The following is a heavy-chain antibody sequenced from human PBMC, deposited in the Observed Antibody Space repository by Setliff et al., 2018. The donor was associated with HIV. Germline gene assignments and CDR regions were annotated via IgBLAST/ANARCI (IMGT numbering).Heavy chain of an antibody. CDR3: ARPRSGGSGSYSWFDP. CDR2: VNAANGYT. J-gene: IGHJ5*02. D-gene: IGHD3-10*01. CDR1: GYTFTSYH. V-gene: IGHV1-3*01. Sequence: ASVKVSCKASGYTFTSYHMHWVRQAPGQRLEWMGWVNAANGYTKYSQRFQGRVTITRDTSANTAYMELSSLRSEDTAVYYCARPRSGGSGSYSWFDPWGQGTLVTV.